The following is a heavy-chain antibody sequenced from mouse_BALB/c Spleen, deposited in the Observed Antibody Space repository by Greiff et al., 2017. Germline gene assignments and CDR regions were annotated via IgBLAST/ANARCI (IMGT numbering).Heavy chain of an antibody. D-gene: IGHD1-1*01. Sequence: EVKVEESGGGLVKPGGSLKLSCAASGFTFSSYGMSWVRQTPDKRLEWVATISSGGSYTYYPDSVKGRFTISRDNAKNTLYLQMSSLKSEDTAMYYCARRGYYDYFDYWGQGTTLTVSS. CDR3: ARRGYYDYFDY. CDR1: GFTFSSYG. CDR2: ISSGGSYT. J-gene: IGHJ2*01. V-gene: IGHV5-6*03.